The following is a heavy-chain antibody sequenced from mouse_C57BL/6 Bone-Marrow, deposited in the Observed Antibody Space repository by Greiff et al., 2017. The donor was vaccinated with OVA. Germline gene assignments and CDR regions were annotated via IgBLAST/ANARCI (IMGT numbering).Heavy chain of an antibody. J-gene: IGHJ3*01. Sequence: VQLQESGPELVKPGASVKISCKASGYAFSSSWMNWVKQRPGKGLEWIGRIYPGDGDTNYNGKFKGKATLTADKSSSTAYMQLSSLTSEDSAVYFCARGYYYGSSYPFAYWGQGTLVTVSA. CDR1: GYAFSSSW. CDR2: IYPGDGDT. D-gene: IGHD1-1*01. V-gene: IGHV1-82*01. CDR3: ARGYYYGSSYPFAY.